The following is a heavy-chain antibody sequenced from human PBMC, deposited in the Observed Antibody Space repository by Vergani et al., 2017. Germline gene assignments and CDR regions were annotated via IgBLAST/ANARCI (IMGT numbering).Heavy chain of an antibody. V-gene: IGHV3-30-3*01. CDR2: ISYDGSNK. CDR1: GFTFSSYA. D-gene: IGHD3-10*01. Sequence: QVQLVESGGGVVQPGRSLRLPCAASGFTFSSYAMHWVRQAPGKGLEWVAVISYDGSNKYYADSVKGRFTISRDNSKNTLYLQMNSLRAEDTAVYDCTMVKTLDAFDIWGQGTMVTVSS. J-gene: IGHJ3*02. CDR3: TMVKTLDAFDI.